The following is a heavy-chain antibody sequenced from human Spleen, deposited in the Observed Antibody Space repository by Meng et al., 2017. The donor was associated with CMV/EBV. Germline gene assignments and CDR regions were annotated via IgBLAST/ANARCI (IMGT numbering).Heavy chain of an antibody. V-gene: IGHV1-2*02. D-gene: IGHD6-6*01. CDR1: GYTFTGYY. CDR2: INPNSGGT. J-gene: IGHJ4*02. CDR3: ARSYSSSSLFDY. Sequence: ASVKVSCKASGYTFTGYYMHWVRQAPGQGLEWMGWINPNSGGTNYAQKFQGRVTMTRDTSISTAYMELSRLRSDDTAVYYCARSYSSSSLFDYWGRGTLVTVSS.